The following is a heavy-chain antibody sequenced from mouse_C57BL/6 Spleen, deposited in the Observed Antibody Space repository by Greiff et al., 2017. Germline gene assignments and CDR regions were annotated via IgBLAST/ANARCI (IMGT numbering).Heavy chain of an antibody. D-gene: IGHD1-1*01. CDR1: GYTFTDYN. CDR2: INPNNGGT. J-gene: IGHJ4*01. Sequence: VQLQQSGPELVKPGASVKIPCKASGYTFTDYNMDWVKQSHGKSLEWIGDINPNNGGTIYNQKFKGKATLTVDKSSSTAYMELRSLTSEDTAVYYCARRFTTVVANYAMDYWGQGTSVTVSS. V-gene: IGHV1-18*01. CDR3: ARRFTTVVANYAMDY.